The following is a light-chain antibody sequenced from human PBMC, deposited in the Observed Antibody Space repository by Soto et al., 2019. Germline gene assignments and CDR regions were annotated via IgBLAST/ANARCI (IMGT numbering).Light chain of an antibody. V-gene: IGKV3-20*01. Sequence: DIVLTQSPGTLSLSPGERATLSCRASQSMSNRYLAWYHQKPGQAPRLLIYGTSNRATGIPDRFSGSGSGTDSTLTISRLEPEEFALYYCQQYTSSPPMSTFGQGTRLEI. CDR3: QQYTSSPPMST. J-gene: IGKJ2*01. CDR1: QSMSNRY. CDR2: GTS.